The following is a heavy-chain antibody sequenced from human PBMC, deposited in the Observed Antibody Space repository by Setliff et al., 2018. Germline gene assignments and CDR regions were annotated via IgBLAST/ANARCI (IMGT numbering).Heavy chain of an antibody. D-gene: IGHD3-3*01. Sequence: SETLSLTCAVSGYSISSDYYWGWIRQPPGKGLEWIGSMYHSGSTYYNPSLKSRVTISVDTSKNQFSLKLNYVTAADTAVYYCALSDHYPFYYDYWGLGTLVTVSS. CDR1: GYSISSDYY. V-gene: IGHV4-38-2*01. CDR3: ALSDHYPFYYDY. CDR2: MYHSGST. J-gene: IGHJ4*02.